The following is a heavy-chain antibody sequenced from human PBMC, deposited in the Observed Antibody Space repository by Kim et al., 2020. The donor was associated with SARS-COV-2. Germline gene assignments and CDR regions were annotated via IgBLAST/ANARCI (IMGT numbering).Heavy chain of an antibody. CDR3: ARGRNILIDI. V-gene: IGHV3-48*02. CDR2: VSVYSNVI. J-gene: IGHJ3*02. D-gene: IGHD2-15*01. CDR1: GSSLNTEN. Sequence: GGSLRLSCVGSGSSLNTENINWVRQAPGKGLEWLAYVSVYSNVIYYADSVKGRFTISRDDGKGSVHLQMTSLRDEDTALYYCARGRNILIDIWGQGTKVTVSS.